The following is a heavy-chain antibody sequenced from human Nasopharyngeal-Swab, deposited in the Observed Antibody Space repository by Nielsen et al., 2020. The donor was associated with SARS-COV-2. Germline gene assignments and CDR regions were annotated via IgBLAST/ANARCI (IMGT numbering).Heavy chain of an antibody. D-gene: IGHD4-11*01. J-gene: IGHJ6*02. V-gene: IGHV3-23*01. CDR2: ISGSGGST. Sequence: GGPLRLSCAASGFTFRSHDMTWVGQAPGKGLEWVSTISGSGGSTNYADSVKGRFTISRDNSKDTLYLQLNGLRVEDTAAYYCARRLPYYGMDVWGQGTTVTVSS. CDR3: ARRLPYYGMDV. CDR1: GFTFRSHD.